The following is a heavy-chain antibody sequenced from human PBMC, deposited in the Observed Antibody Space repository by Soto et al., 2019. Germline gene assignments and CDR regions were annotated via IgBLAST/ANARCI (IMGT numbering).Heavy chain of an antibody. Sequence: QVQLVQSGAEMKQPGASVKLSCQASGYIFIHCFMHWVRQAPGQGLEWMGGINPSSGTTTYAQKFQGRDTVTSDTSTSTVYTELRSLGSGDTAMYYCARSRGETSSLFDYWGQGSLVTVSA. CDR1: GYIFIHCF. CDR2: INPSSGTT. D-gene: IGHD3-10*01. CDR3: ARSRGETSSLFDY. J-gene: IGHJ4*02. V-gene: IGHV1-46*01.